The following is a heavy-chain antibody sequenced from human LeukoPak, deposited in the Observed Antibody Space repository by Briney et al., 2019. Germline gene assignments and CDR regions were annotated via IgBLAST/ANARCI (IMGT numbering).Heavy chain of an antibody. J-gene: IGHJ4*02. CDR3: ATWENVVVVASDY. CDR2: ISHEGSNK. CDR1: GFTFSSYG. V-gene: IGHV3-30*03. Sequence: GGSLRLSCAASGFTFSSYGMHWVRQAPGKGLEWVAVISHEGSNKYYGDSVKGRFTISRDNSKNTLYLQMNSLRAEDTSVYDSATWENVVVVASDYSGQGTLVTAS. D-gene: IGHD2-15*01.